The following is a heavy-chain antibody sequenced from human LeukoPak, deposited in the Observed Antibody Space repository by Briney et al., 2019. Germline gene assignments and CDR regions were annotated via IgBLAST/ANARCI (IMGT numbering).Heavy chain of an antibody. CDR3: AKGATEGYYYYYGLDV. CDR2: INPKSGAT. CDR1: GYTFTGYY. J-gene: IGHJ6*02. V-gene: IGHV1-2*02. Sequence: ASVKVSCKASGYTFTGYYMHWARQAPGQGLEWMGWINPKSGATTYAQKFQDRVTLTRDTSINTAYMDLSGLTSDDTAVFYCAKGATEGYYYYYGLDVWGQGTTVTVSS.